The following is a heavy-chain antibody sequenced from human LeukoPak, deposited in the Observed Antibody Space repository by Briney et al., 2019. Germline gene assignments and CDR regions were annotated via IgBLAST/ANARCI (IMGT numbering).Heavy chain of an antibody. CDR2: ISYSGST. CDR3: ARVRAMARYYFDY. Sequence: SETLSLTCTVSGGSISSSTFYWGWIRQPPGKGLEWIGSISYSGSTFYNPSLKSRVTISVDTSKNPFSLNLSSVTAADTAVYYCARVRAMARYYFDYWGQGTLVTVSS. V-gene: IGHV4-39*07. CDR1: GGSISSSTFY. D-gene: IGHD5-18*01. J-gene: IGHJ4*02.